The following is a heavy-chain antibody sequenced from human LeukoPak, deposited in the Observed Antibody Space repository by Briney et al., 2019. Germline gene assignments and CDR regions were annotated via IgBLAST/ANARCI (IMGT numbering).Heavy chain of an antibody. CDR3: AKSSGGSYSWFDP. V-gene: IGHV3-23*01. CDR2: ISGGGGST. CDR1: GFTFSNYG. Sequence: GGSLRLSCAASGFTFSNYGMNWVRQAPGKGLEWVSTISGGGGSTYYADSVKGRFTISRDNSKNTLYLQMNGLRAEDTAIYYCAKSSGGSYSWFDPWGQGTLVTVSS. D-gene: IGHD2-15*01. J-gene: IGHJ5*02.